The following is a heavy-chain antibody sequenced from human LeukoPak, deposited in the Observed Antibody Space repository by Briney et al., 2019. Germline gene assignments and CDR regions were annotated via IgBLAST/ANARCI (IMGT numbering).Heavy chain of an antibody. Sequence: ASVKVSCKASGYTFINYYIHWVRQAPGQGLEWMGIINPSGGSTSHAQKFQGRVTMTRDTSTSTVYMELSSLRSEDTAVYYCATEVVPAATYYYYGMDVWGQGTTVTVSS. D-gene: IGHD2-2*01. CDR1: GYTFINYY. CDR3: ATEVVPAATYYYYGMDV. CDR2: INPSGGST. J-gene: IGHJ6*02. V-gene: IGHV1-46*01.